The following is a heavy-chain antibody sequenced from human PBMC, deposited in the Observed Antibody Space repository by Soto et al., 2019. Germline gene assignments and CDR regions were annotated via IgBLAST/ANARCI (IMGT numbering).Heavy chain of an antibody. J-gene: IGHJ4*02. CDR1: GGSISSSSYY. CDR3: ASSQRGSYFDY. V-gene: IGHV4-39*01. Sequence: SETLSLTCTVSGGSISSSSYYWGWIRQPPGKGLEWIGNVFYSGSTYYNPSLKSRVTMSVDTSKNQFSLKLSSVTAADTAVYYCASSQRGSYFDYWGQGTLVTVSS. D-gene: IGHD5-12*01. CDR2: VFYSGST.